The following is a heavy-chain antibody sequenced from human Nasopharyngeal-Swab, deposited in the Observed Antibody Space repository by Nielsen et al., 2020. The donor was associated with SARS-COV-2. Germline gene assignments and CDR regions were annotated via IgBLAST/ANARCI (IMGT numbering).Heavy chain of an antibody. CDR1: GCIFGNYA. Sequence: GESLKISCVASGCIFGNYAMALVRQAPGKGLEWVSAIGGNGARTHYADSVRGRFIISRDNSKSTLDLQMNSLRAEDTAVYYCAKDYDIGYWGQGTLVTVSS. D-gene: IGHD3-9*01. V-gene: IGHV3-23*01. J-gene: IGHJ4*02. CDR2: IGGNGART. CDR3: AKDYDIGY.